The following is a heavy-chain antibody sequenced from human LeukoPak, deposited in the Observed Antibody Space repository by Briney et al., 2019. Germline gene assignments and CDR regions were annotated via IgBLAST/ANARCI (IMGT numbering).Heavy chain of an antibody. CDR2: IYPGDSHT. CDR3: ARGPYGYASSATLGSYNWFDP. D-gene: IGHD3-10*01. V-gene: IGHV5-51*01. CDR1: GYSFTNYW. J-gene: IGHJ5*02. Sequence: GESLKISCKGSGYSFTNYWIGWVRQMPGKGLEWMGIIYPGDSHTRYSPSFQDQVTISADKSTNTAYLQWSSLKASDTAMYYCARGPYGYASSATLGSYNWFDPWGQGTLVTVSS.